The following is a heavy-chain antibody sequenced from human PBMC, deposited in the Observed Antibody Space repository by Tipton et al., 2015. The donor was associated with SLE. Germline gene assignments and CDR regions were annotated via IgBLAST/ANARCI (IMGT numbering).Heavy chain of an antibody. Sequence: GSLRLSCAASGFTVRSNYMSWVRQAPGKGLEWVSVIYSGGSTYYADSVKGRFTISRDNSKNTLYLQMNSLRAEDTAVYYCARDIRSSGWLGVFMDVWGQGPTVTVSS. J-gene: IGHJ6*02. CDR3: ARDIRSSGWLGVFMDV. CDR1: GFTVRSNY. CDR2: IYSGGST. V-gene: IGHV3-66*02. D-gene: IGHD6-19*01.